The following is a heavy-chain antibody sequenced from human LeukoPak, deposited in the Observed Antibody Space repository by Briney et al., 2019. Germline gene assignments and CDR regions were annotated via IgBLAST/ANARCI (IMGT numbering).Heavy chain of an antibody. Sequence: SETLSLTRVVYGGSFSGYYWSWIRQPPGKGLGWIGEINHSGSTNYNPSLKSRVTISVDTSKNQFSLKLSSVTAADTAVYYCARGYSYGDPGRVDYWGQGTLVTVSS. CDR3: ARGYSYGDPGRVDY. CDR1: GGSFSGYY. J-gene: IGHJ4*02. V-gene: IGHV4-34*01. CDR2: INHSGST. D-gene: IGHD5-18*01.